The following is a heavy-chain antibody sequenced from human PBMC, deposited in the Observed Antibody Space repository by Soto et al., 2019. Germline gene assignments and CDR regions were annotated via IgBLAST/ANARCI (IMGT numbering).Heavy chain of an antibody. CDR2: IYSGGST. V-gene: IGHV3-66*01. CDR1: GFTVSSNY. Sequence: VQLVESGGGLVQPGGSLRLSCAASGFTVSSNYMSWVRQAPGKGLEWVSVIYSGGSTYYADSVKGRFTISRDNSKNTLYLQMNSLRAEDTAVYYCVRDAYDYIWGSPSGPYYYYYMDVWGKGTTVTVSS. CDR3: VRDAYDYIWGSPSGPYYYYYMDV. J-gene: IGHJ6*03. D-gene: IGHD3-16*01.